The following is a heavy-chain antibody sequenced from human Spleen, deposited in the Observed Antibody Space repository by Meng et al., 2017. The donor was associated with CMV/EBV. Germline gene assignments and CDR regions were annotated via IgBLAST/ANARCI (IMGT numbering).Heavy chain of an antibody. Sequence: GESLKISCAASGFTFSSYSMNWVRQAPGKGLEWVSSISSSSSYIYYADSVKGRFTISRDNAKNSLYLQMNSLRAEDTAVYYCARDNTAEWITILGVGGVGYYYYGMDVWGQGTTVTVSS. CDR2: ISSSSSYI. V-gene: IGHV3-21*01. D-gene: IGHD3-3*01. CDR1: GFTFSSYS. J-gene: IGHJ6*02. CDR3: ARDNTAEWITILGVGGVGYYYYGMDV.